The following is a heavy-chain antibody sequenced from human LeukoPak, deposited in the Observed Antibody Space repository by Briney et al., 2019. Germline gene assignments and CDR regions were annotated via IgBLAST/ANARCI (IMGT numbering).Heavy chain of an antibody. J-gene: IGHJ4*02. V-gene: IGHV3-23*01. CDR1: GFTFSSYA. D-gene: IGHD3-9*01. Sequence: GGSLRLSCAASGFTFSSYAMSWVRQAPGKGLEWVSAISGGSTYYADSVKGRFTISRDDSKSTLYLQMNSLRAEDTAVYYCARALYVLTRSAFDYWGQGTLVTVSS. CDR3: ARALYVLTRSAFDY. CDR2: ISGGST.